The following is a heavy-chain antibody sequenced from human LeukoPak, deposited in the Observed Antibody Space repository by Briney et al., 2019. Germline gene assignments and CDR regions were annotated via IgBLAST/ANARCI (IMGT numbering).Heavy chain of an antibody. CDR2: ISSSSNTM. V-gene: IGHV3-48*02. CDR1: GFTFSTSS. Sequence: GGSLRLSCAASGFTFSTSSMNWVRQAPGKGLEWVSYISSSSNTMYYADSVKGRFTISRDNAKNSLYLQMNSLRDEDTAVYFCARGLLKSAISSFDYWGQGTLVTVSS. J-gene: IGHJ4*02. CDR3: ARGLLKSAISSFDY. D-gene: IGHD3-3*01.